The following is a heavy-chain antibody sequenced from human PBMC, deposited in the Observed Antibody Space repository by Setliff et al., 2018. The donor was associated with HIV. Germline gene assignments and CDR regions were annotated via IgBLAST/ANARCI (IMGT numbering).Heavy chain of an antibody. CDR2: IKQDGSKA. D-gene: IGHD5-18*01. CDR1: GFTFSSYW. V-gene: IGHV3-7*04. J-gene: IGHJ3*02. Sequence: GGSLRLSCAASGFTFSSYWMSWVRQAPGKGLVWVADIKQDGSKAYYMDSVKGRFTISRDNPKNSLYLQMTSLRAEDTAVYYCARDDSNGNTDAFDIWGQGTTVTVS. CDR3: ARDDSNGNTDAFDI.